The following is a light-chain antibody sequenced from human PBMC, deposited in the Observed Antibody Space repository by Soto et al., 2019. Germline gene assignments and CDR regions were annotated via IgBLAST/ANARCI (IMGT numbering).Light chain of an antibody. V-gene: IGKV1-5*01. J-gene: IGKJ2*01. Sequence: DIQMTQSPSTLSASVGDRVTITCRASQSITSWLAWFQQKPGQAPKLLIYDVSTLERGVPSRFRGSGSGTEFTLTISSLQTDDFATYYCQQYNGYPYTFGQGTKLEIK. CDR3: QQYNGYPYT. CDR2: DVS. CDR1: QSITSW.